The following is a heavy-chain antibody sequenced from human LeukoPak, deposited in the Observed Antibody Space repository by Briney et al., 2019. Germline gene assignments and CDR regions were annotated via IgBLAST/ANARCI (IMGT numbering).Heavy chain of an antibody. CDR1: GFTFSDYY. CDR2: ISSSGSTI. D-gene: IGHD2-2*01. J-gene: IGHJ1*01. Sequence: GGSLRLSCAAPGFTFSDYYMSWIRQAPGKGLEWVSYISSSGSTIYYADSVKGRFTISRDNAKNSLYLQMNSLRAEDTAVYYCARADGQGGYCSSTSCLEYFQHWGQGTLVTVSS. CDR3: ARADGQGGYCSSTSCLEYFQH. V-gene: IGHV3-11*04.